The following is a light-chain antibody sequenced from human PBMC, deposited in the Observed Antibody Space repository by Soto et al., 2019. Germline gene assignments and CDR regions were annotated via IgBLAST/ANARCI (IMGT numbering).Light chain of an antibody. V-gene: IGLV2-14*01. J-gene: IGLJ2*01. CDR3: SSFTSTSDYVV. CDR2: EVS. CDR1: ISDVGGYNY. Sequence: QSALTQPASVSGSPGQAITISCTGTISDVGGYNYVSWYQQHPGKAPKLMISEVSNRPSGVSSRFSGSKSGNTASLTISGLQAEDEADYYCSSFTSTSDYVVFGGGTKLTVL.